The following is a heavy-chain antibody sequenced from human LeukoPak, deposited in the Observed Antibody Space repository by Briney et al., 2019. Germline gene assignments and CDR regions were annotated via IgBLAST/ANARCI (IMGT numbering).Heavy chain of an antibody. J-gene: IGHJ3*02. Sequence: GGSLRLSCAASGFTVSNNYMTWVRQAPGKGLEWVSAISGSGGSTYYADSVKGRFTISRDNSKNTLYLQMNSLRAEDTAVYYCAKPHKREWLKRAFDIWGQGTMVTVSS. CDR1: GFTVSNNY. V-gene: IGHV3-23*01. CDR2: ISGSGGST. CDR3: AKPHKREWLKRAFDI. D-gene: IGHD3-3*01.